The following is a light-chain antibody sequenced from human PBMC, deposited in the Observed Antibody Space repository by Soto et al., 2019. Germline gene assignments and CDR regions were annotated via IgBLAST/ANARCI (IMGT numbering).Light chain of an antibody. J-gene: IGLJ1*01. CDR2: NVY. Sequence: QSALTQPASVSGSPGQSLTISCTGTSSDVGAYNFVSWHQQHPGKAPKLMIYNVYDRPSGISYRFSGSKSGNTASLTISRLQGEDEADHYCSAYTDSRTYVFGTGTKVTVL. CDR1: SSDVGAYNF. CDR3: SAYTDSRTYV. V-gene: IGLV2-14*03.